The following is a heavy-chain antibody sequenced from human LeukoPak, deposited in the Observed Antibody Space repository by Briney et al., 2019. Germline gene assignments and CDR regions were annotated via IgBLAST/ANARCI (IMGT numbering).Heavy chain of an antibody. D-gene: IGHD2-15*01. J-gene: IGHJ4*02. Sequence: SVKVSCKASGGTFSSYAISWVRQAPGQGLEWMGRIIPIFGIANCAQKFQGRVTITADKSTSTAYMELSSLRSEDTAVYYCARGDCSGGSCYQGNYWGQGTLVTVSS. V-gene: IGHV1-69*04. CDR2: IIPIFGIA. CDR1: GGTFSSYA. CDR3: ARGDCSGGSCYQGNY.